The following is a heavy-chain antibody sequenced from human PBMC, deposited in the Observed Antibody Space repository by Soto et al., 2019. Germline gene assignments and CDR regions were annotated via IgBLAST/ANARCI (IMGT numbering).Heavy chain of an antibody. J-gene: IGHJ4*02. D-gene: IGHD1-26*01. CDR3: ACQRRQWELVHY. CDR1: GFTFGSYW. Sequence: EVQLVESGGGLVQPGGSLRLSCAASGFTFGSYWMSWVRQAPGKGLEWVANIKQDGSEKYYVDSVKGRFTISRDNAKNSLYLQMDSLRAEDTAVYYCACQRRQWELVHYWGQGTLVTVSS. V-gene: IGHV3-7*03. CDR2: IKQDGSEK.